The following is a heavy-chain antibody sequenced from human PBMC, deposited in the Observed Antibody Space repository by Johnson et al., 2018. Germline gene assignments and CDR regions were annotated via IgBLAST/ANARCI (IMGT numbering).Heavy chain of an antibody. CDR1: GFTFSSYA. CDR2: ISGSGGST. D-gene: IGHD3-22*01. CDR3: AKDMYYYDSSDDAFDI. V-gene: IGHV3-23*04. J-gene: IGHJ3*02. Sequence: EVQLVETGGGLVQPGGSLRLSCAASGFTFSSYAMSWVRQAPGKGLEWVSAISGSGGSTYYADSVKGRFTISRENSKNTLYLQMNSLRAEDPAVNYCAKDMYYYDSSDDAFDIWGQGTRVTVSS.